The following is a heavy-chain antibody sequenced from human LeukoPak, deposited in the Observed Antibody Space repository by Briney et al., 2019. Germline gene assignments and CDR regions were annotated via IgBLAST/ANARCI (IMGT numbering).Heavy chain of an antibody. J-gene: IGHJ4*02. CDR2: IYNGGRT. V-gene: IGHV3-53*01. D-gene: IGHD2-21*01. CDR3: ARDIPDTSYEY. CDR1: GYVVNSNY. Sequence: GGSLRLSCVASGYVVNSNYVSWVRQVPGKGLEWVAIIYNGGRTHYTDSVKGRFTVSGVNSEDTLFLQMNSLRAEDTAVYYCARDIPDTSYEYWGQGTLVTVSS.